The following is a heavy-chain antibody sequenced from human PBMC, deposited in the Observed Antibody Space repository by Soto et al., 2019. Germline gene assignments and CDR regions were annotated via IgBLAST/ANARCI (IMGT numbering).Heavy chain of an antibody. D-gene: IGHD3-16*02. J-gene: IGHJ6*02. CDR2: ISGSGGST. CDR1: RFPFSTYA. CDR3: AKGVDVWGSFRSHFQYYYGMDV. V-gene: IGHV3-23*01. Sequence: GESLKISCAASRFPFSTYALTWVRQAPWKGLEWVSAISGSGGSTHYADSVKGRFTISRDNSMNTVFLQMNSLRADDTAVYYCAKGVDVWGSFRSHFQYYYGMDVWGQGTTVTVSS.